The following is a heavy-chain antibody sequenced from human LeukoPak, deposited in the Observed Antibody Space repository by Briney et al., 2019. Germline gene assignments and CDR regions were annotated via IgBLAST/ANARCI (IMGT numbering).Heavy chain of an antibody. D-gene: IGHD6-19*01. Sequence: GGSLRLSCAASGFTFSNAWMSWVRQAPGKGLEWVARSKSKTDGGTTDYAAPVKGRFTISRDDSKNTLYLQMNSLKTEDTAVYYCTTDRGGWYYFDYWGQGTLVTVSS. V-gene: IGHV3-15*01. CDR3: TTDRGGWYYFDY. CDR1: GFTFSNAW. CDR2: SKSKTDGGTT. J-gene: IGHJ4*02.